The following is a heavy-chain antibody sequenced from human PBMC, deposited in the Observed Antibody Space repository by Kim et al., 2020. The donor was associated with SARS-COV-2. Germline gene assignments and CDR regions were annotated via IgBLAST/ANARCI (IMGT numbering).Heavy chain of an antibody. CDR1: GFTFKTYP. D-gene: IGHD3-22*01. V-gene: IGHV3-74*03. Sequence: GGSLRLSCAASGFTFKTYPVHWVRQAPGEGLVWVARLRCDGGIIEYVDSVKGRFTISRDNAKHTLYLHMNSLRPEDTAVYYCARAGDYDRSGYYGFFNHWGQGALVTVSS. CDR3: ARAGDYDRSGYYGFFNH. CDR2: LRCDGGII. J-gene: IGHJ1*01.